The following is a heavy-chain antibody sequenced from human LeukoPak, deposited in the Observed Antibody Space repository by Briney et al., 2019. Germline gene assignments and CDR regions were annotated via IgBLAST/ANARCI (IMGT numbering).Heavy chain of an antibody. CDR2: IIPIFGTA. D-gene: IGHD3-10*01. CDR3: AASMVRGVIITYNLDY. CDR1: GGTFSSYA. J-gene: IGHJ4*02. V-gene: IGHV1-69*05. Sequence: SVKVSCKASGGTFSSYAISWVRQAPGQGLEWMGGIIPIFGTANYAQKFQGRVTITTDESTSTAYMELSSLRSEDTAVYYCAASMVRGVIITYNLDYWGQGTLVTVSS.